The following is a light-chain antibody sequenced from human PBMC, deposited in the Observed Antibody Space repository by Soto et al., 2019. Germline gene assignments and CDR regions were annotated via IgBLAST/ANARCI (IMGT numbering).Light chain of an antibody. CDR2: KAS. Sequence: DIQMTQSPSTLSASVGDRVTITCRAGQSISSWLAWYQQKPGKAPKLLIYKASSLESGVQSRFSGSGARTEFTLNISSLQPDDFATYYCQQYNSYPSFGGGTKVEIK. J-gene: IGKJ4*01. CDR1: QSISSW. V-gene: IGKV1-5*03. CDR3: QQYNSYPS.